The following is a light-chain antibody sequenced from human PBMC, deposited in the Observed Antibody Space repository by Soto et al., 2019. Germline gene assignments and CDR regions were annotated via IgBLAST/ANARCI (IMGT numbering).Light chain of an antibody. J-gene: IGLJ1*01. V-gene: IGLV2-14*01. Sequence: QSALTQPASVSGSPGQSITISCTGTSSDVGGHEFVSWYQQHPGKAPRLMIYEVSDRPSGVSSRFSGSKSGNTASLTISGLQVEDEAEYYCSSFTTTTTLYIFGTGTKVTVL. CDR2: EVS. CDR1: SSDVGGHEF. CDR3: SSFTTTTTLYI.